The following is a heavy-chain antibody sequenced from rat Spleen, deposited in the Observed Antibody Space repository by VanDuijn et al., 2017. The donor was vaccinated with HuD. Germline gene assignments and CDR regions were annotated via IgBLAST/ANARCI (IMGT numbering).Heavy chain of an antibody. CDR2: ITNTGDIT. V-gene: IGHV5-31*01. J-gene: IGHJ2*01. CDR1: GFTFNNYW. CDR3: ARPDYSSFDY. Sequence: EVQLVESGGGLVQPGRSLNLSCVASGFTFNNYWLTWIRQAPGKGLEWVASITNTGDITYYPDSVKGRFTISRDNAKSTLYLQMNSLRSEDTATYYCARPDYSSFDYWGQGVMVTVSS. D-gene: IGHD1-2*01.